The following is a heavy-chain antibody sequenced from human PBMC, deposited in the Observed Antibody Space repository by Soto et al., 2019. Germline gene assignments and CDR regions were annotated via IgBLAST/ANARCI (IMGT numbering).Heavy chain of an antibody. V-gene: IGHV4-31*03. J-gene: IGHJ3*02. CDR2: IYYSGST. CDR3: ARGGGIRYFDDAFDI. CDR1: GGSISSGGYY. Sequence: QVQLQESGPGLVKPSQTLSLTCTVSGGSISSGGYYWSWIRQHPGKGLEWIGYIYYSGSTYYNPSLKSRVPTSVDTSKTQFSLKLSSVTAADTAVYYCARGGGIRYFDDAFDIWGQGTMVTVSS. D-gene: IGHD3-9*01.